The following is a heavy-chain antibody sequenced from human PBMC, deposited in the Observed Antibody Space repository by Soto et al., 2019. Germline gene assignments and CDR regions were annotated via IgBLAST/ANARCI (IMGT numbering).Heavy chain of an antibody. V-gene: IGHV1-69*01. Sequence: QVQLVQSGAEVKKPGSSVKVSCKASVGTFSSYAISWVRQAPGQGLEWMGGMIPIFGTANYAQKFQCRVTITADESTSTAYMELSSLRSEDTAVYYCARGRHSYASRPGLGYYGMDVWGQGTTVTVSS. CDR3: ARGRHSYASRPGLGYYGMDV. J-gene: IGHJ6*02. CDR2: MIPIFGTA. CDR1: VGTFSSYA. D-gene: IGHD5-18*01.